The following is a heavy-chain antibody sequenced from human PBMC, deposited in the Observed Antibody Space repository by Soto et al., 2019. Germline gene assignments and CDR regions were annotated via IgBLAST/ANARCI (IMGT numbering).Heavy chain of an antibody. Sequence: PSETLSLTCAVYGGSFSGYYWSWIRQPPGEGLEWIGEINHSGSTNYNPSLKSRVTISVDTSKNQFSLKLSSVTAADTAVYYCARGQFPFGLEPDNWFDPWGQGTLVTVSS. D-gene: IGHD1-1*01. V-gene: IGHV4-34*01. CDR1: GGSFSGYY. CDR3: ARGQFPFGLEPDNWFDP. CDR2: INHSGST. J-gene: IGHJ5*02.